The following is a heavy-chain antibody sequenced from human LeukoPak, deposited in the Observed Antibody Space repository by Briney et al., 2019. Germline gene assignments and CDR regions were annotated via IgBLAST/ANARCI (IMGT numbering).Heavy chain of an antibody. V-gene: IGHV3-33*06. CDR1: GFTFSSYG. Sequence: PGGSLRLSCAASGFTFSSYGMHWVRQAPGKGLEWVAVIWYDGRNKYYADSVKGRFTISRDNSKNTLYLQMNSLRAEDTAVYYCAKASTVTTDYFDYWGQGTLVTVSS. CDR2: IWYDGRNK. CDR3: AKASTVTTDYFDY. D-gene: IGHD4-17*01. J-gene: IGHJ4*02.